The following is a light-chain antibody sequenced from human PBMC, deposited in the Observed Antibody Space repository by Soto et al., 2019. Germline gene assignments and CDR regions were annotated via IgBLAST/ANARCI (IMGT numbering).Light chain of an antibody. CDR1: QGVNAW. J-gene: IGKJ4*01. CDR2: EAS. V-gene: IGKV1-12*01. Sequence: DTQMTQSPSSVSASVGDRVTITCRASQGVNAWLAWYQKKPGKAPELLIYEASTLHSGVPSRFSGRGSGTDFTLTISSLQPEDFATYYCQQANSFPRTFGGGTKVEVQ. CDR3: QQANSFPRT.